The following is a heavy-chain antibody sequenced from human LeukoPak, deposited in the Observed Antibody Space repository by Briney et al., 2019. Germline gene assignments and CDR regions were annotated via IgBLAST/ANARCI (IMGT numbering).Heavy chain of an antibody. D-gene: IGHD3-3*01. V-gene: IGHV3-7*01. CDR1: GFIFTGYF. CDR2: IKHDGSEK. J-gene: IGHJ4*02. CDR3: ATDRGWRTSGYYLYYFEY. Sequence: PGGSLRLSCAASGFIFTGYFMSWVRQAPGKGLEWVASIKHDGSEKYYVDSVRGRFTISRDNTKNLLYLPMSSLRAEDTAVYYCATDRGWRTSGYYLYYFEYWGQGTLVTFSS.